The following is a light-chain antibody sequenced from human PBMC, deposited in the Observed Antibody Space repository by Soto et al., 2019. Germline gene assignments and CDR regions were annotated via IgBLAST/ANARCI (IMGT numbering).Light chain of an antibody. CDR1: TSDIGTYNY. J-gene: IGLJ1*01. CDR3: SSYAGSSNV. CDR2: EVS. V-gene: IGLV2-14*01. Sequence: QSVLTQPASVSGSPGQSITISCSGGTSDIGTYNYVSWYQHHPGKVPKVMIYEVSNRPSGVSNRFSGSKSGNTASLTISGLQAEDEADYYCSSYAGSSNVFGTGTKVTVL.